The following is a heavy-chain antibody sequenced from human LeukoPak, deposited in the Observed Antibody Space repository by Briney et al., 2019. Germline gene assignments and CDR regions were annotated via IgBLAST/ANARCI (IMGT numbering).Heavy chain of an antibody. Sequence: SETLSLTCAVSGGSISSGGYSWSWIRQPPGKGLEGIGYICYSGSTYYNPSLKSRVTISVDTSKNQFSLKLSSVTAADTAVYYCARGLTGVTGWGIDYWGQGTLVTVSS. J-gene: IGHJ4*02. CDR3: ARGLTGVTGWGIDY. CDR1: GGSISSGGYS. D-gene: IGHD7-27*01. CDR2: ICYSGST. V-gene: IGHV4-30-4*07.